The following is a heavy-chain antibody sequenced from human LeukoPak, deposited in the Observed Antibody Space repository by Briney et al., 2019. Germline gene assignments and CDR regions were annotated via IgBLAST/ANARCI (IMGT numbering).Heavy chain of an antibody. V-gene: IGHV3-7*01. CDR3: ANMFSGSYYDGYYFHY. D-gene: IGHD3-10*01. Sequence: PGGSLRLSCAASGLTISNYWMSWVRQAPGKGLKWVAHIKQDGSEMNYVDSVKGRFTISRDNAKNSLYLQMNSLRAEDTAVYYCANMFSGSYYDGYYFHYWGQGTLVTVSS. J-gene: IGHJ4*02. CDR1: GLTISNYW. CDR2: IKQDGSEM.